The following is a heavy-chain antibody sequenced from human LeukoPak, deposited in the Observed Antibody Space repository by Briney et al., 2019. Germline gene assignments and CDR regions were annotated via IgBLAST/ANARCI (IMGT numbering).Heavy chain of an antibody. CDR2: LDSDGRDA. V-gene: IGHV3-74*01. CDR3: AKEAGGGRQGFDY. CDR1: GFIFSTHW. J-gene: IGHJ4*01. Sequence: GGSLRLSCAASGFIFSTHWMHWVRQTPGKGLVWVSRLDSDGRDARYADSVKGRFNISRDNAKTTLYLQMSSLRVEDTAVYYCAKEAGGGRQGFDYWGHGILVTVSS. D-gene: IGHD3-16*01.